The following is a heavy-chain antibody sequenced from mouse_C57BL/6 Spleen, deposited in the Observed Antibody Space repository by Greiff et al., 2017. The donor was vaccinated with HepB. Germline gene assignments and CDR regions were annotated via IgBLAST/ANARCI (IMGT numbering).Heavy chain of an antibody. CDR2: IDPSDSET. J-gene: IGHJ3*01. CDR1: GYTFTSYW. CDR3: ARLGYSNEDWFAY. Sequence: VQLQQPGAELVRPGSSVKLSCKASGYTFTSYWMHWVKQRPIQGLEWIGNIDPSDSETHYNQKFKDKATLTVDKSSSTAYMQLSSLTSEDSAVYYCARLGYSNEDWFAYWGQGTLVTVSA. V-gene: IGHV1-52*01. D-gene: IGHD2-5*01.